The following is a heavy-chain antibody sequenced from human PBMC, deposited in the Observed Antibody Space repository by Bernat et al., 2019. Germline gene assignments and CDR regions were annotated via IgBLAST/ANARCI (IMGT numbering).Heavy chain of an antibody. Sequence: QVQLQESGPGLVKPSQTLSLTCTVSGGSISSGGYYWSWIRQHPGKGLEWIGYIYYSGSTYYNPSLKSRVTISVDTSKNQFSLKLSSVTAADTAVYYCASSTYDYSWGSYRARPNTAVTDAFDIWGQGTMVTVSS. CDR2: IYYSGST. CDR3: ASSTYDYSWGSYRARPNTAVTDAFDI. D-gene: IGHD3-16*02. J-gene: IGHJ3*02. CDR1: GGSISSGGYY. V-gene: IGHV4-31*03.